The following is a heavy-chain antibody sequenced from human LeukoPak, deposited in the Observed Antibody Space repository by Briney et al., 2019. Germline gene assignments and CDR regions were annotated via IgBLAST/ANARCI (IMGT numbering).Heavy chain of an antibody. V-gene: IGHV3-30*18. CDR3: AKGTYYYGSTESTGSWYFDL. J-gene: IGHJ2*01. CDR2: ISYDGSNK. D-gene: IGHD3-10*01. Sequence: GRSLRLSCAASGFTFSSYGMHWVRQAPGKGLEWVAVISYDGSNKYYADSVKGRFTISRDNSKNTLYLQMNSLRAEDTAVYYCAKGTYYYGSTESTGSWYFDLWGRGTLVTFSS. CDR1: GFTFSSYG.